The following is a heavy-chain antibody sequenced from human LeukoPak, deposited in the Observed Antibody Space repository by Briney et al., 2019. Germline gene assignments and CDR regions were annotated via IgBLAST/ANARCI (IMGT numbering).Heavy chain of an antibody. Sequence: GGSLRLSCAASGFTFSSYWMHWVRQAPGKGLVWVSRIKSDGSSTSYADSVKGRLTISRDNSQNTLYLQMNSLRAEDTAVYYCARDVYGSDYWGQGTLVTVSS. D-gene: IGHD1-14*01. CDR2: IKSDGSST. J-gene: IGHJ4*02. V-gene: IGHV3-74*01. CDR1: GFTFSSYW. CDR3: ARDVYGSDY.